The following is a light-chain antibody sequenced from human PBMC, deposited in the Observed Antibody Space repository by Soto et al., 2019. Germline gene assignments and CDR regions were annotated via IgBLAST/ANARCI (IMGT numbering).Light chain of an antibody. CDR3: QQTYSTPPT. V-gene: IGKV3-15*01. Sequence: EIVMTQSPATLSVSPGESATLSCRASQSVSSNLAWHQQKPGQAPRILMYDASTRATGISARFSGSGSGTEFTLTISSLQPEDFATYYCQQTYSTPPTFGQGTKVDIK. CDR2: DAS. CDR1: QSVSSN. J-gene: IGKJ1*01.